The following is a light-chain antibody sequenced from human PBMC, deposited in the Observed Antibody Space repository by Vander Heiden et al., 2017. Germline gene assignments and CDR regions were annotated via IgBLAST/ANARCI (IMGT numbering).Light chain of an antibody. J-gene: IGKJ1*01. Sequence: DIQMTQSPSSLSASVGDRVTITCRASQGISNYLAWYQQKPGKVPKLLIYAASTLQSGVPSRFSGSGSGTDFTLTISSLQPEDVATYYCQKYNSALWTFGQGSNVEIQ. V-gene: IGKV1-27*01. CDR3: QKYNSALWT. CDR2: AAS. CDR1: QGISNY.